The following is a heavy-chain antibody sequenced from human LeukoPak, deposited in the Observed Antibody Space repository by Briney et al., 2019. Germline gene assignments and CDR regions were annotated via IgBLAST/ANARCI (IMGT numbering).Heavy chain of an antibody. J-gene: IGHJ4*02. V-gene: IGHV4-34*01. CDR1: GGSFSGYY. CDR3: ARGAITFGGVIVRSPHFDY. D-gene: IGHD3-16*02. CDR2: INHSGST. Sequence: SETLSLTCAVYGGSFSGYYWSWIRQPPGKGLEWIGEINHSGSTNYNPSLKSRVTISVDTSKNQFSLKLSSVTAADTAVYYCARGAITFGGVIVRSPHFDYWGQGTLVTVSS.